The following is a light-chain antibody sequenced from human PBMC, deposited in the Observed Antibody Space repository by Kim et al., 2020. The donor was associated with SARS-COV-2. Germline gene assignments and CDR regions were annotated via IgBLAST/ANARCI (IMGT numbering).Light chain of an antibody. CDR2: AAT. CDR1: QSIDTY. J-gene: IGKJ2*01. V-gene: IGKV1-39*01. Sequence: ASVGDRVTITCRASQSIDTYLNRYKQKPGTAPKLLIYAATSLQSGVPSGFSGSGSGTEFTLTIRSLQPEDFASYFCQRSYSVPFAFGQGTKVDIK. CDR3: QRSYSVPFA.